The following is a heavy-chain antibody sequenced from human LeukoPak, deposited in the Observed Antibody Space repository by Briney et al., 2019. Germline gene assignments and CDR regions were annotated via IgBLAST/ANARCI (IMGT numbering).Heavy chain of an antibody. Sequence: ASVKVSCKASGYTFTSYGISWVRQAPGQGLEWMGWISAYNGNTNYAQKLQGRVTMTTDTSTSTAYMELRSLRSDDTAVYYCARDRVYYDSSGYYLSAFDIWGQGTMVTVSS. D-gene: IGHD3-22*01. CDR2: ISAYNGNT. V-gene: IGHV1-18*04. CDR1: GYTFTSYG. CDR3: ARDRVYYDSSGYYLSAFDI. J-gene: IGHJ3*02.